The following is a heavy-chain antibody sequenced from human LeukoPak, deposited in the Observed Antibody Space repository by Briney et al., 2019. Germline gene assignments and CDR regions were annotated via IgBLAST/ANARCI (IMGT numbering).Heavy chain of an antibody. Sequence: ASVKVSCKASGYTFTSYDINWVRQATGQGLEWMGWMNPNSGNTGYAQKFQGRVTMTRNTSISTAYMELSGLRSEDTAVYYCARDLLRDYGDYGDYWGQGTLVTVSS. CDR3: ARDLLRDYGDYGDY. J-gene: IGHJ4*02. V-gene: IGHV1-8*01. D-gene: IGHD4-17*01. CDR2: MNPNSGNT. CDR1: GYTFTSYD.